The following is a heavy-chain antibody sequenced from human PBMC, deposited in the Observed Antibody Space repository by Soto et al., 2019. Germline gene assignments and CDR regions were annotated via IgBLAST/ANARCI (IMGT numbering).Heavy chain of an antibody. CDR3: VKDKERGGYDSDFDS. CDR1: GFNICSYG. Sequence: PGVSLRLSCAASGFNICSYGMGWVRQAPGKGLEWVSTITGGNTYYAASVKGRFTISRENYKNTLYLQMGSLRAEDTALYYCVKDKERGGYDSDFDSWGQGTLVTVYS. D-gene: IGHD3-3*01. V-gene: IGHV3-23*01. CDR2: ITGGNT. J-gene: IGHJ4*02.